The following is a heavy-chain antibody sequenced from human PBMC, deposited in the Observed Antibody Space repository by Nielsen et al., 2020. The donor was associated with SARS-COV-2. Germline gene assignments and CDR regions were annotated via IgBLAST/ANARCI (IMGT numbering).Heavy chain of an antibody. J-gene: IGHJ1*01. Sequence: GESLKISCTASGFIFSSYAMSWVRQAPGKGLEWVSAISGSGGRTYYADSVKGRFTISRDKSKNTLYVLMNSLRVEDTAVYYCAKMSPPGIAVGTAEYFQHWGQGTLVTVSS. D-gene: IGHD6-19*01. CDR1: GFIFSSYA. CDR2: ISGSGGRT. V-gene: IGHV3-23*01. CDR3: AKMSPPGIAVGTAEYFQH.